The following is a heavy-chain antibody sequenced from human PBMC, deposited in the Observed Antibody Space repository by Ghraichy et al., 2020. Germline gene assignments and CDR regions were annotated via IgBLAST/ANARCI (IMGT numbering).Heavy chain of an antibody. Sequence: SGPTLVKPTQTLTLTCTFSGFSLSTSGVSVGWIRQPPGKALEWLALIYWDDDKLYSPSLRSRLTITKDTSKNQVVLTMTNMDPVDTATYYCAHVEYCSSTTCYFGYWGQGTLVTVSS. CDR2: IYWDDDK. V-gene: IGHV2-5*02. CDR1: GFSLSTSGVS. J-gene: IGHJ4*02. CDR3: AHVEYCSSTTCYFGY. D-gene: IGHD2-2*01.